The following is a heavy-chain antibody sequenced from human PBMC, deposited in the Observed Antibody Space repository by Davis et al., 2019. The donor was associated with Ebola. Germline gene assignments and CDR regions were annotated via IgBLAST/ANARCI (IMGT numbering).Heavy chain of an antibody. CDR1: RFTFSRYD. J-gene: IGHJ4*02. CDR3: ARSLGDIVLVPAALVPDY. V-gene: IGHV3-48*02. D-gene: IGHD2-2*01. CDR2: IRSRSTNL. Sequence: PAGSLSLSCVASRFTFSRYDMHWFRQAPGKGLDCVSYIRSRSTNLKYADSVKVRFTISRDNAKNSLYLQMNSLRDEDTAVYYCARSLGDIVLVPAALVPDYWGQGALVTVSS.